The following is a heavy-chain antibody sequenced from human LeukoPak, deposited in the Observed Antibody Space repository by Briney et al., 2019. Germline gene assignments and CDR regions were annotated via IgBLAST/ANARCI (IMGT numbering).Heavy chain of an antibody. V-gene: IGHV4-34*01. D-gene: IGHD3-22*01. CDR3: ARLTDYDSSGYYWKGGYYFDY. J-gene: IGHJ4*02. CDR2: INHSGST. Sequence: SETLSLTCAVYGGSFSGYYWSWIRQPPGKGLEWIGEINHSGSTNYNPSLKSRVTISVDTSKNQFSLKLSSVTAADTAVYYCARLTDYDSSGYYWKGGYYFDYWGQGTLVTVSS. CDR1: GGSFSGYY.